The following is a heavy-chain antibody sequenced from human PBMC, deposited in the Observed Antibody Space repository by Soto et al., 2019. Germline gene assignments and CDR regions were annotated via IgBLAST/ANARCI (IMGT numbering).Heavy chain of an antibody. CDR3: ASDSSSYCSGGSCYLFAFDI. J-gene: IGHJ3*02. V-gene: IGHV1-69*02. Sequence: QVQLVQSGAEVKKPGSSVKVSCKASGGTFSSYTISWVRQAPGQGLEWMGRIIPILGIANYAQKFQGRVTITADKSTSTAYMELSSLRSEDTAVYYCASDSSSYCSGGSCYLFAFDIWGQWTMVTVSS. CDR1: GGTFSSYT. CDR2: IIPILGIA. D-gene: IGHD2-15*01.